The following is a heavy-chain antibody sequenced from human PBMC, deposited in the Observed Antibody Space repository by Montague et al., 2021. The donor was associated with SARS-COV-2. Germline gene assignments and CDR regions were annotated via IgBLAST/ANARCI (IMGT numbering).Heavy chain of an antibody. Sequence: PALVKSTQTLTLTCTFSGFPLSTSEVGVGWIRQPPGKAPEFLALIYGXDDNRYKPSLKSRLTITKVTSKNQVVLTMTNVDPVDTATYYCAHFGILRYFDPWGQGTLVTVSS. CDR1: GFPLSTSEVG. V-gene: IGHV2-5*02. D-gene: IGHD3-9*01. CDR3: AHFGILRYFDP. J-gene: IGHJ5*02. CDR2: IYGXDDN.